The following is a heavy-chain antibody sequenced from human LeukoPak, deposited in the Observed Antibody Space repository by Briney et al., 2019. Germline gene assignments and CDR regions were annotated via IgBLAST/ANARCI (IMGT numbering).Heavy chain of an antibody. V-gene: IGHV3-21*01. Sequence: GGSLRLSCAASGFAFSSYTMNWVRQAPGKGLEWVSSISSSTNYIYYADSVKGRFTISRDNAKNSVYLQMNNLRAEDTAVYYCARGNRLSSSWPEGANFDYWGQGTLVTVSS. CDR1: GFAFSSYT. D-gene: IGHD6-13*01. CDR2: ISSSTNYI. J-gene: IGHJ4*02. CDR3: ARGNRLSSSWPEGANFDY.